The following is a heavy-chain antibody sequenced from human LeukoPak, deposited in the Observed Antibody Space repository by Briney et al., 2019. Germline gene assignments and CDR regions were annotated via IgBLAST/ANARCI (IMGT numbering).Heavy chain of an antibody. Sequence: ASVKVSCKVSRYTLTELSMHWVRQAPGKGLEWMGGFDPEDGETIYAQKFQGRVTMTEDTSTDTAYMELSSLRSEDTAVYYCATKGVLRLGELSFFDYWGQGTLVTVSS. CDR1: RYTLTELS. D-gene: IGHD3-16*02. V-gene: IGHV1-24*01. CDR3: ATKGVLRLGELSFFDY. CDR2: FDPEDGET. J-gene: IGHJ4*02.